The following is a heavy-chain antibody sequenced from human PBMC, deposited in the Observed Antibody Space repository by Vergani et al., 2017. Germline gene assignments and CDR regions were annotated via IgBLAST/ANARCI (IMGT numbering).Heavy chain of an antibody. Sequence: QVQLVQSGAEVKKPGSSVKVSCKASGGTFSSYTISWVRQAPGQGLEWMGRIIPILGIANYAQKFQGIVTITADKSTSTAYMELSSLRSEDTAVYYCATTASIAAAGPGKFYYYYGMDVWGQGTTVTVSS. CDR1: GGTFSSYT. D-gene: IGHD6-13*01. CDR3: ATTASIAAAGPGKFYYYYGMDV. V-gene: IGHV1-69*02. CDR2: IIPILGIA. J-gene: IGHJ6*02.